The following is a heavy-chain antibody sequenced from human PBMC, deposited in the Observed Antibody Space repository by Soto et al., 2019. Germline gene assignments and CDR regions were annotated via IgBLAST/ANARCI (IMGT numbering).Heavy chain of an antibody. D-gene: IGHD3-22*01. CDR2: IYHSGST. J-gene: IGHJ4*02. CDR1: GGSISSGGYS. Sequence: SETLSLTCAVSGGSISSGGYSWSWIRQPPGKGLEWIGYIYHSGSTYYNPSLKSRVTISVDRSKNQFSLKLSSVTAADTAVYYCARVVVITTGYFDYWGQGTLVTVSS. V-gene: IGHV4-30-2*01. CDR3: ARVVVITTGYFDY.